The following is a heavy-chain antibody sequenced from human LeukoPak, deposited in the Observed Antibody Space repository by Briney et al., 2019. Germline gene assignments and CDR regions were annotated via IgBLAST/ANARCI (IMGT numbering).Heavy chain of an antibody. CDR3: VRVGRSLHWNPDV. CDR2: ISYGAKS. D-gene: IGHD1-1*01. Sequence: LETLALTCTVSGGSISSSSYYWGWIRQPPGKGLESIGYISYGAKSHSNPSIKSRVTMSLNMSKNQFSLKPASVTAAHTAVYRCVRVGRSLHWNPDVWGLGTLVTVSS. J-gene: IGHJ4*02. CDR1: GGSISSSSYY. V-gene: IGHV4-61*05.